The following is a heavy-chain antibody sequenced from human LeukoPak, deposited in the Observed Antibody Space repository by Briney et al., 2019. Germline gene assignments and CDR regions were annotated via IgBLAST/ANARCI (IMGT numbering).Heavy chain of an antibody. Sequence: SQTLSLTCTVSGGSISSGDYYWSWIRQPPGKGLEWIGYIYYSGSTYYNPSLKSRVTISVDTSKNQFSLKLSSVTAADTAVYYCARDQAPGGSYYYYYGMDVWGQGTTVTVSS. CDR2: IYYSGST. CDR1: GGSISSGDYY. D-gene: IGHD3-16*01. CDR3: ARDQAPGGSYYYYYGMDV. V-gene: IGHV4-30-4*08. J-gene: IGHJ6*02.